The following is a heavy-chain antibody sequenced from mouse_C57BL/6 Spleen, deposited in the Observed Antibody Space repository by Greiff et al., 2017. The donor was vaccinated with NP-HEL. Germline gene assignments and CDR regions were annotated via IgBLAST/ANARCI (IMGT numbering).Heavy chain of an antibody. V-gene: IGHV1-26*01. Sequence: VQLQQSGPELVKPGASVKISCKASGYTFTDYYMNWVKQSHGKSLEWIGDINPNNGGTSYTQKFKGKATLTVDKSSSTAYMELRSLTSEDSAVYYCARYLTTGDYWGQGTTLTVSS. CDR3: ARYLTTGDY. CDR2: INPNNGGT. CDR1: GYTFTDYY. D-gene: IGHD1-1*01. J-gene: IGHJ2*01.